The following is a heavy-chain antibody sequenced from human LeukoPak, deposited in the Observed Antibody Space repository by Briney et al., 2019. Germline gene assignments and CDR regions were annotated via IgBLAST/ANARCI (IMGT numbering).Heavy chain of an antibody. J-gene: IGHJ6*03. CDR1: GGTFSSYA. V-gene: IGHV1-69*13. CDR2: IIPIFGTA. Sequence: SVKVSCKASGGTFSSYAISWVRQAPGQGLEWMGGIIPIFGTANYAQKFQGRVTITADESTSTAYMELSSLRSEDTAVHYCATKTKADYDFWSGPPGYYYMDVWGKGTTVTVSS. D-gene: IGHD3-3*01. CDR3: ATKTKADYDFWSGPPGYYYMDV.